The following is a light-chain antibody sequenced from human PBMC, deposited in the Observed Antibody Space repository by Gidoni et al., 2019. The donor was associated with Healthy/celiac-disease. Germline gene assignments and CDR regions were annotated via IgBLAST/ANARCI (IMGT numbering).Light chain of an antibody. V-gene: IGKV2-28*01. CDR2: LGS. CDR3: MQALQTPRT. J-gene: IGKJ3*01. Sequence: DLVMTQSPLSLHVTPGEPASISCRSSQSLLHSNGYNYLDWYLQKPGQSPQLLIYLGSNRASGVPDRFSGSGSCTDFTLKISRVEAEDVGVYYCMQALQTPRTFGPGTKVDIK. CDR1: QSLLHSNGYNY.